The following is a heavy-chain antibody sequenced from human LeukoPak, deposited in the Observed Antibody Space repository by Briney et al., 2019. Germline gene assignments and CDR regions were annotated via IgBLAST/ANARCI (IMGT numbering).Heavy chain of an antibody. V-gene: IGHV1-2*02. CDR3: ARPLRAYYYDSSGYPDIPLDY. J-gene: IGHJ4*02. D-gene: IGHD3-22*01. CDR2: INPNGGGT. Sequence: ASVKVSCKASGYTFTGYYMHWVRQAPGQGLEWMGWINPNGGGTNYAQKFQGKVAITADESTSTAYMELSSLRSEDTAVYYCARPLRAYYYDSSGYPDIPLDYWGQGTLVTVSA. CDR1: GYTFTGYY.